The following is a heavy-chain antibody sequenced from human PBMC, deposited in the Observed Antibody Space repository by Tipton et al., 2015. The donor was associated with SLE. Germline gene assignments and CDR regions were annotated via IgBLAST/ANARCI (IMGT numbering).Heavy chain of an antibody. V-gene: IGHV3-23*01. D-gene: IGHD6-13*01. J-gene: IGHJ3*02. Sequence: SLRLSCAASGFTFNIYAMSWVRQAPEKGLEWVSAISGSGSRPYYADSVKGRFTISRDNSKNTLYLEMNSLRAEDTAVYYCARELSSSGAFDIWGQGTMVTVSS. CDR1: GFTFNIYA. CDR2: ISGSGSRP. CDR3: ARELSSSGAFDI.